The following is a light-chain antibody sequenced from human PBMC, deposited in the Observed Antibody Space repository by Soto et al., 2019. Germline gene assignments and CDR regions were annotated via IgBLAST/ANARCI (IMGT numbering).Light chain of an antibody. J-gene: IGLJ1*01. CDR2: DVS. CDR1: SSDVGGYNY. V-gene: IGLV2-11*01. Sequence: QSALTQPRSVSGSPGQSVTISCTGTSSDVGGYNYVSWYQQHTGKAPKLMIYDVSKRTSGVPDRFSGAKSGNTASLTISGLQAEDEADYYCCSYAGSYVFGTGTKVTVL. CDR3: CSYAGSYV.